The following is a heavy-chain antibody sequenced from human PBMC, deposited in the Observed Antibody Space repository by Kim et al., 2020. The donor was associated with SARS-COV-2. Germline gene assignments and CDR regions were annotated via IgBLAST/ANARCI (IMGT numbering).Heavy chain of an antibody. CDR3: AKVSLSVIVVATDYFDY. D-gene: IGHD3-22*01. Sequence: KGRFTISRDNSKNTLYLQMNSLRAEETAVYYCAKVSLSVIVVATDYFDYWGQGTLVTVSS. V-gene: IGHV3-23*01. J-gene: IGHJ4*02.